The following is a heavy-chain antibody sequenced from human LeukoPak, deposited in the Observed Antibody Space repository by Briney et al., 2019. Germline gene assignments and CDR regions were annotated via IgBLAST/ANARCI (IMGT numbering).Heavy chain of an antibody. Sequence: GESLKISCKGSGYSFTSYWIGWVRQMPGKGLEWMGIIYPGDSDTRYSPPFQGQVTISADKSTSTAYLQWSSLKASDTAMYYCASAYDSSGDDAFDIWGQGTMVTVSS. CDR2: IYPGDSDT. V-gene: IGHV5-51*01. J-gene: IGHJ3*02. CDR3: ASAYDSSGDDAFDI. CDR1: GYSFTSYW. D-gene: IGHD3-22*01.